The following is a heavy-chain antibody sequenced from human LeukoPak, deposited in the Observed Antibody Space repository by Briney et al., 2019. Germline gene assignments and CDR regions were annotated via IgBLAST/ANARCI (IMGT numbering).Heavy chain of an antibody. CDR2: INHSGST. Sequence: PSETLSLTCAVYGGSFSGYYWSWIRQPPGKGLEWIGEINHSGSTNYNPSLKSRVTISVDTSKNQFSLKLSSVTAADTAVYYCARGPWVGATIVNYYYGMDVWGQGTTVTVSS. CDR1: GGSFSGYY. J-gene: IGHJ6*02. D-gene: IGHD1-26*01. V-gene: IGHV4-34*01. CDR3: ARGPWVGATIVNYYYGMDV.